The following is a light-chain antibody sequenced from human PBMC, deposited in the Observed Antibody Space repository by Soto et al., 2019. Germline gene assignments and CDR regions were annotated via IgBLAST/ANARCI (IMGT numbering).Light chain of an antibody. CDR2: DND. Sequence: QSVLTQPPSVSAAPRQKVTISCSGSTSNIEDNYVSWYQQLPGTAPRLLIYDNDERPAGIPDRVSGSKSGTSATLDITGLQTGDEADYYCGTWDRSLSAYVFGTGTKLTVL. V-gene: IGLV1-51*01. CDR3: GTWDRSLSAYV. J-gene: IGLJ1*01. CDR1: TSNIEDNY.